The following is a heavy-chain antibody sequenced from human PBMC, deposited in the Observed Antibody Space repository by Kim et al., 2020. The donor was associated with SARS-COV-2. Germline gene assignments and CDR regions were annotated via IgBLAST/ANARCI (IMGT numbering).Heavy chain of an antibody. V-gene: IGHV4-59*13. CDR3: ARGAMVRAKSRKNYYYGMDV. D-gene: IGHD3-10*01. CDR1: GGSISSYY. Sequence: SETLSPTCTVSGGSISSYYWSWIRQPPGKGLEWIGYIYYSGSTNYNPSLKSRVTISVDTSKNQFSLKLSSVTAADTAVYYCARGAMVRAKSRKNYYYGMDVWGQGTTVTVSS. J-gene: IGHJ6*02. CDR2: IYYSGST.